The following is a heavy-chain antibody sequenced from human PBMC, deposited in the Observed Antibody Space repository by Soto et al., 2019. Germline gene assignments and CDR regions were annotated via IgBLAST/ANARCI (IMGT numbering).Heavy chain of an antibody. CDR3: ARDLREATIGFDP. CDR1: GGSISSGVYY. D-gene: IGHD5-12*01. J-gene: IGHJ5*02. Sequence: ALETLSLTCTVSGGSISSGVYYWSWIRQHPGKGLEWIGYIYYSGSTYYNPSLKSRVTISVDTSKNQFSLKLSSVTAADTAVYYCARDLREATIGFDPWGQGTLVTVSS. V-gene: IGHV4-31*03. CDR2: IYYSGST.